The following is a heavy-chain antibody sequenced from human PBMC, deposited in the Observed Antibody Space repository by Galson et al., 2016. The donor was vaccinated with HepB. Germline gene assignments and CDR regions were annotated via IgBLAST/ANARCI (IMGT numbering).Heavy chain of an antibody. CDR2: ISSSSSYI. CDR1: GFTFSSYS. J-gene: IGHJ6*02. V-gene: IGHV3-21*01. Sequence: SLRLSCAASGFTFSSYSMNWVRQAPGKGLEWVSSISSSSSYIYYADSVKGRFTISRDNAKNSLYLQMNSLRAGDTAVYYCARDFGDYFTPWYYYFGMDVWGQGTTVTVSS. CDR3: ARDFGDYFTPWYYYFGMDV. D-gene: IGHD4-17*01.